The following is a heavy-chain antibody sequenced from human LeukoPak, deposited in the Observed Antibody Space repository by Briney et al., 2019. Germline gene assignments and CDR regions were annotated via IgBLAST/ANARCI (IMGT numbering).Heavy chain of an antibody. D-gene: IGHD3-9*01. Sequence: SWVRQGXGKGXEWVSTISGNGVDTYSADSVKGRFTISRDNSKNTLYLQMNSLRVGDTAVYYCASAFLTGYYRNWFDPWGQGTLVTVSS. CDR3: ASAFLTGYYRNWFDP. V-gene: IGHV3-23*01. J-gene: IGHJ5*02. CDR2: ISGNGVDT.